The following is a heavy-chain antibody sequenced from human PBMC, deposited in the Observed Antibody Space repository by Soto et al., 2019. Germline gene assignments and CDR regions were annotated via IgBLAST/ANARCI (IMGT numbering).Heavy chain of an antibody. J-gene: IGHJ6*02. CDR2: TYYRSRWYY. V-gene: IGHV6-1*01. Sequence: SQTLSLTCAISGDSVSSNSAAWNWIRQSPSRGLEWLGRTYYRSRWYYDYALSVKSRITINPDTSKNQFSLQLNSVTPEDTAVYFCARGIGPAGTTRRYGLDCWGQGTTVSVS. CDR3: ARGIGPAGTTRRYGLDC. CDR1: GDSVSSNSAA. D-gene: IGHD2-2*01.